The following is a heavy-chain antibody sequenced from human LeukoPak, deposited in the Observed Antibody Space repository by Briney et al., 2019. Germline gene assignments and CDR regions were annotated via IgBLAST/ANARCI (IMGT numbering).Heavy chain of an antibody. CDR2: INPNSGYT. D-gene: IGHD1-26*01. Sequence: GASVKVSCKASGYTFTDYYMHWVRQAPGQGLEWRGGINPNSGYTNYAQRFQGRVTMTRDTSISTAYLDLSGLRSNDTAVFYCAREGAEGAVLDYWGQGTLVTVSS. CDR3: AREGAEGAVLDY. V-gene: IGHV1-2*02. CDR1: GYTFTDYY. J-gene: IGHJ4*02.